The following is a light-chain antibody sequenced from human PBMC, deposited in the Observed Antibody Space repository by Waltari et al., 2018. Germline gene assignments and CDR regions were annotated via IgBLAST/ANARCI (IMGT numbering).Light chain of an antibody. CDR2: DVS. CDR1: SSDVGGYNY. J-gene: IGLJ3*02. V-gene: IGLV2-14*01. CDR3: SSYTSSNTLV. Sequence: QSALTQPASVSGSPGQSITISCTGTSSDVGGYNYVSWYQQHPGKAPKLRIYDVSKRPSGLSNRFSGSKSGNTASLTISGLQAEDEADYYCSSYTSSNTLVFGGGTNLIVL.